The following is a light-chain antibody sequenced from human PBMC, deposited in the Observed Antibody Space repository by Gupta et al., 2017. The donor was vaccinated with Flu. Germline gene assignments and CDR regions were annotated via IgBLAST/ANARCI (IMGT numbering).Light chain of an antibody. V-gene: IGKV4-1*01. J-gene: IGKJ4*01. CDR1: QTLFYNPNNKNY. CDR3: QHDLTSSPD. Sequence: NCSSSQTLFYNPNNKNYLAWYQQTPGPPPKLLIYWASTRHAGVPDRFSGSGSGTDFTLTISSLQAEDVAIYYCQHDLTSSPDFGGGTKVQIK. CDR2: WAS.